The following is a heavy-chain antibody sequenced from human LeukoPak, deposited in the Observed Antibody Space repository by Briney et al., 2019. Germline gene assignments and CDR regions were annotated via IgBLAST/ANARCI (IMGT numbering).Heavy chain of an antibody. D-gene: IGHD3-16*02. CDR2: IYHSGST. V-gene: IGHV4-38-2*02. CDR1: GYSISSGYY. CDR3: ARYDVWGSYRAFDY. Sequence: SETLSLTCTVSGYSISSGYYWGWIRQPPGKGLEWIGSIYHSGSTYYNPSLKSRVTISVDTSKNQFSLRLSSVTAADTAVYYCARYDVWGSYRAFDYWGQGTLVTVSS. J-gene: IGHJ4*02.